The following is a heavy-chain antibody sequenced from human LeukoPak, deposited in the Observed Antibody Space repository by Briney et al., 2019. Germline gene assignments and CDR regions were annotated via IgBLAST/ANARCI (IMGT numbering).Heavy chain of an antibody. V-gene: IGHV3-21*01. Sequence: GGSLRPSCAASGFTFSSYSMNWVRQAPGKGLEWVSSISSSSSHIYYADSVKGRFTISRDNAKNSLHLQMNSLRAEDTAVYYCARGRGLPGPLDYWGQGTLVTVSS. D-gene: IGHD3-10*01. CDR3: ARGRGLPGPLDY. CDR2: ISSSSSHI. CDR1: GFTFSSYS. J-gene: IGHJ4*02.